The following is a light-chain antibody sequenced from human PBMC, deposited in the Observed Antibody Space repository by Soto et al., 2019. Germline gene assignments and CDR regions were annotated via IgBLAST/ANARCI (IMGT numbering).Light chain of an antibody. Sequence: DIQMTQSPSSVSASVGDRVTITCRASQDISSWLAWYQQIPGKPPHLLIYAASSLQSGVPSRFSGSGSGTDFTLTISSLQPEDFATYYCQQANSFPFTFGGGTKVDIK. V-gene: IGKV1-12*01. CDR2: AAS. CDR1: QDISSW. CDR3: QQANSFPFT. J-gene: IGKJ4*01.